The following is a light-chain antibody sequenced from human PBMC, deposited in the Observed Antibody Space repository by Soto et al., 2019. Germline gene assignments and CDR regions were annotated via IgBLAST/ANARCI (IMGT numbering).Light chain of an antibody. CDR1: QSISSW. CDR2: DAS. Sequence: DIQMPQSPATLSASVGARVTITCRASQSISSWVSWYQQTPGKAPKLLIYDASSLESGVPSRFSGSESWTEVTLTIRSLQPDDVATDYCKQLETFSGTVGPGTKV. CDR3: KQLETFSGT. J-gene: IGKJ1*01. V-gene: IGKV1-5*01.